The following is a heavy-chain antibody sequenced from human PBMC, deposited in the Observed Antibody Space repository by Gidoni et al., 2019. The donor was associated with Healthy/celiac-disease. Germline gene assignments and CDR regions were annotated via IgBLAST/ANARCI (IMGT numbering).Heavy chain of an antibody. D-gene: IGHD6-13*01. CDR1: GFTFSSYG. J-gene: IGHJ3*02. Sequence: QVQLVESGGGVVQPGRSLRLSCAASGFTFSSYGLHWVRQAPGKGLEWVAVIWYDGSNKYYADSVKGRFTISRDNSKNTLYLQMNSLRAEDTAVYYCAREGRRKGYSSSWGAFDIWGQGTMVTVSS. CDR2: IWYDGSNK. V-gene: IGHV3-33*01. CDR3: AREGRRKGYSSSWGAFDI.